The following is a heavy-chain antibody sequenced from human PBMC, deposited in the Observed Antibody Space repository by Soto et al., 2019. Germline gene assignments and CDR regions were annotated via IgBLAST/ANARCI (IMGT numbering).Heavy chain of an antibody. D-gene: IGHD3-10*01. CDR2: IYYSGST. CDR3: ARRGSGSYSDY. CDR1: GGSISSGGYY. V-gene: IGHV4-31*03. Sequence: NPSETLSLTCTVSGGSISSGGYYWSWIRQHPGKGLEWIGYIYYSGSTYYNPSLKSRVTISVDTSKNQFSPRLSSVSAADTAVYYCARRGSGSYSDYWGQGTLVTVSS. J-gene: IGHJ4*02.